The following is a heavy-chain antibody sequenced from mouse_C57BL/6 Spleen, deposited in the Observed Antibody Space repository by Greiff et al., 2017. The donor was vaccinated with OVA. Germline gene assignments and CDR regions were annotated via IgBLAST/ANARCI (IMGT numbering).Heavy chain of an antibody. Sequence: VKLMESGPELVKPGASVKISCKASGYAFSSSWMNWVKQRPGKGLEWIGRIYPGDGDTNYNGKFKGKATLTADKSSSTAYMQLSSLTSEDSAVYFCARQGAYYSNPCYFDYWGQGTTLTVSS. V-gene: IGHV1-82*01. D-gene: IGHD2-5*01. CDR2: IYPGDGDT. CDR3: ARQGAYYSNPCYFDY. CDR1: GYAFSSSW. J-gene: IGHJ2*01.